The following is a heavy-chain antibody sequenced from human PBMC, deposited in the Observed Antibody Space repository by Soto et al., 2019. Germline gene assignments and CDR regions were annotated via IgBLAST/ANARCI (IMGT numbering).Heavy chain of an antibody. J-gene: IGHJ3*02. D-gene: IGHD2-8*02. CDR1: GGSVSDAFSY. V-gene: IGHV4-30-4*01. CDR3: ARELEGGVFDI. CDR2: LSYTGST. Sequence: SQSMSLTWIVSGGSVSDAFSYWTWIRQPPGKGAEWMRYLSYTGSTYYNPSRRNRATISVDESSNLLSLRLSSVTAADTAVYYCARELEGGVFDIWGRGTLVTVSS.